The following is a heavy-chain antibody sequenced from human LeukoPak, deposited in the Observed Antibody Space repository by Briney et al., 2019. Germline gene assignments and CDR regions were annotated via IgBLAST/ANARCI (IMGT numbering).Heavy chain of an antibody. J-gene: IGHJ4*02. CDR2: ISDRGGNT. CDR3: AKQLGYCSDGSCYFPY. Sequence: GGSLRLSCVASEFTFSSYAMNWVRQGPGRGLEWVSGISDRGGNTYYADSVKGRYTISRDNSKNTLYLQMNSLRAEDTVVYYCAKQLGYCSDGSCYFPYWGQGTLVTVSS. D-gene: IGHD2-15*01. V-gene: IGHV3-23*01. CDR1: EFTFSSYA.